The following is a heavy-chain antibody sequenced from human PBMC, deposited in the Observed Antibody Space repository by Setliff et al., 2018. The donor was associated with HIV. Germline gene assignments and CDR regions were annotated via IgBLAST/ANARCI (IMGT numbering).Heavy chain of an antibody. CDR3: AKHECSGGCYYYMDV. J-gene: IGHJ6*03. V-gene: IGHV3-23*01. CDR2: TSGSNSRT. Sequence: GESLKISCTAPGFNFMFFAMSWVRQAPGKGLEWVSGTSGSNSRTDYVDSVKGRFTISRDKSKNTLYLQLNSLRAEDTAVYYCAKHECSGGCYYYMDVWGKGIMVTVSS. CDR1: GFNFMFFA. D-gene: IGHD2-15*01.